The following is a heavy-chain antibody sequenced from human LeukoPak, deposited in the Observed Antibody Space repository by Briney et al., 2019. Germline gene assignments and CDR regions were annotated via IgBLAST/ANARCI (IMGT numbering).Heavy chain of an antibody. CDR2: IYYSGTT. Sequence: ASETLSLTCTVSAGSMRSHYWSWIRQPPGKGLEWMGFIYYSGTTRYKPSLQSRVTISADTSKNQFSLKLTSVTAADTAAYYCARLLDNDSSGDPDTFDMWGQGTMVTVSS. V-gene: IGHV4-59*11. J-gene: IGHJ3*02. D-gene: IGHD3-22*01. CDR3: ARLLDNDSSGDPDTFDM. CDR1: AGSMRSHY.